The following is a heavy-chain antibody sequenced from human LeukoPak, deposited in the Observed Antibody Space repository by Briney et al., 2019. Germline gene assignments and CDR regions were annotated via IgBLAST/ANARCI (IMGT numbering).Heavy chain of an antibody. CDR1: GLTVSRNY. D-gene: IGHD2-2*01. J-gene: IGHJ4*02. Sequence: GGSLRLSCAASGLTVSRNYMSWVRQAPGMGLEWVSIIYSDRTTYYVDSVKGRFTISRDNSKNTLYLQMNSLRVEDTAVYYCARWLSSSTTWYYDYWGQGTLVTVSS. V-gene: IGHV3-53*01. CDR2: IYSDRTT. CDR3: ARWLSSSTTWYYDY.